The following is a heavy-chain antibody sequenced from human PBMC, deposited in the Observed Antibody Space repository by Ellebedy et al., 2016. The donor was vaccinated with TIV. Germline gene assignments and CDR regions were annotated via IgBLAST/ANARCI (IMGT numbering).Heavy chain of an antibody. CDR1: GFTFSNFA. Sequence: GESLKISCSASGFTFSNFAMHWVRQAPGKGLEDVSVISGNGGSIYYADPVKGRFTISRDNSENTLYLQMSSLRPEDTAVYYCVKGRVGWFGGDYWGQGTLVTVSS. J-gene: IGHJ4*02. CDR2: ISGNGGSI. V-gene: IGHV3-64D*06. D-gene: IGHD3-10*01. CDR3: VKGRVGWFGGDY.